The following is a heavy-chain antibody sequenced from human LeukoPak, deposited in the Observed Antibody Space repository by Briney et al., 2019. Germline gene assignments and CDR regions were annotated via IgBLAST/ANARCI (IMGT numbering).Heavy chain of an antibody. V-gene: IGHV3-7*01. CDR3: ARAGILTAYYTDY. J-gene: IGHJ4*02. Sequence: GGSLRLSCAASGFTFSSSWMSWVRQAPGKGLEWVANIDQDGSEKYFMDSVKGRFTISRDNAKKSLYLQMNSLRAEDTAVYYCARAGILTAYYTDYWGQGTLVTVSS. D-gene: IGHD3-9*01. CDR2: IDQDGSEK. CDR1: GFTFSSSW.